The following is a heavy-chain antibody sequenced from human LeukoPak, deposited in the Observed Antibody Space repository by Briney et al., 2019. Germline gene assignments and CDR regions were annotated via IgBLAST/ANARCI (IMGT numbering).Heavy chain of an antibody. J-gene: IGHJ3*02. D-gene: IGHD3-10*01. CDR3: ARDRWVGPTTDAFDI. CDR1: GYTITSYG. Sequence: ASVKVSCKASGYTITSYGISWVRQASGQGLEWMGWISAYNGNTNYAQKLQGRVTMTTDTSTSTAYMELRSLRSDDTAVYYCARDRWVGPTTDAFDIWGQGTMVTVSS. CDR2: ISAYNGNT. V-gene: IGHV1-18*01.